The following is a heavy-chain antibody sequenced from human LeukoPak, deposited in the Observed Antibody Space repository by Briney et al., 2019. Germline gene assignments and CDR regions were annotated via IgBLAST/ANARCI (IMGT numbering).Heavy chain of an antibody. Sequence: PGGSLRLACAASGFAFSRYWMHWVRQAPGKGLVWVSDINSDGSITRYADSVKGRFTISRDNAKNTLYLQMNSLRAEDTAVYYCASRDDTSSKYWGQGTLVTVSS. CDR3: ASRDDTSSKY. V-gene: IGHV3-74*01. J-gene: IGHJ4*02. CDR1: GFAFSRYW. D-gene: IGHD2-2*01. CDR2: INSDGSIT.